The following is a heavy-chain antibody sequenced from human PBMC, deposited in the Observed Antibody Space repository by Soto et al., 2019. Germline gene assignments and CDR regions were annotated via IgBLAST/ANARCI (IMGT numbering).Heavy chain of an antibody. J-gene: IGHJ4*02. V-gene: IGHV5-51*01. CDR2: IYPSDSDT. CDR3: ARGGVSTRTFDY. CDR1: GYNFADYW. D-gene: IGHD3-3*01. Sequence: PGESLKISCKGSGYNFADYWIAWVRQMPGKGLELMGIIYPSDSDTRYRPSFQGQVTISADKSISSAYLQWSSLRASDTAMYYCARGGVSTRTFDYWGRGTPVTVSS.